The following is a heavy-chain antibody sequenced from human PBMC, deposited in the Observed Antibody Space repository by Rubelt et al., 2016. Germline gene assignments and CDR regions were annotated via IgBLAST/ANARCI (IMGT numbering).Heavy chain of an antibody. Sequence: QVQLQQWGAGLLKPSETLSLTCAVYGGSFSGYYWSWIRQPPGKGLEWIGEINHSGSTNYNPSLKSRVTISVGTAKNQFSLKLSSVTAADTAVYYCARDFGSSTSCYYGVCYYGMDVWGQGTTVTVSS. J-gene: IGHJ6*02. CDR3: ARDFGSSTSCYYGVCYYGMDV. CDR2: INHSGST. V-gene: IGHV4-34*01. CDR1: GGSFSGYY. D-gene: IGHD2-2*01.